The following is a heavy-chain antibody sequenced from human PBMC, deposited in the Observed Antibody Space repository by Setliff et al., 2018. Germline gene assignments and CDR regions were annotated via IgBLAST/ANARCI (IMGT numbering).Heavy chain of an antibody. CDR3: VRDRYGRNSDGSGVYNWFDS. D-gene: IGHD2-15*01. Sequence: PSETLSLTCNVPGASISSGSHYWSWIRQSAGEKPTWIGHVYSTGSTNYNPSFESRVSISVDKSNNQFSLKMTSVTAADTAMYYCVRDRYGRNSDGSGVYNWFDSWGQGMLVTVSS. V-gene: IGHV4-61*09. CDR2: VYSTGST. CDR1: GASISSGSHY. J-gene: IGHJ5*01.